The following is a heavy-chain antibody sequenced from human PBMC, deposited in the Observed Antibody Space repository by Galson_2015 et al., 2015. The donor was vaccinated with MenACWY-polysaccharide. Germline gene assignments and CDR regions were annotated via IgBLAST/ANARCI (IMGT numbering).Heavy chain of an antibody. CDR2: ISSSGSFI. CDR1: GFAFSSFS. D-gene: IGHD3-3*01. V-gene: IGHV3-21*01. J-gene: IGHJ4*02. Sequence: SLRLSCAASGFAFSSFSMNWVRQAPGKGPEWVSSISSSGSFIYYADSVKGRFTISRDNAKNSLFLQMNSLRAEDTAVYYCARDMSASWSGYYNYFDNWGQGTLVIVSS. CDR3: ARDMSASWSGYYNYFDN.